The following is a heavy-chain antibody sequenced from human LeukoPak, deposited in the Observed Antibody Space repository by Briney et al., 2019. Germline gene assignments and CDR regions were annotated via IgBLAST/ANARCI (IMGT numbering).Heavy chain of an antibody. V-gene: IGHV4-31*03. CDR2: IYYSGST. J-gene: IGHJ4*02. Sequence: PSETLSLTCTVSGGSISSGGYYWSWIRQHPGKGLEWIGYIYYSGSTYYNPSLKSRVTISVDTSKNQFSLKLSSVTAADTAVYYCARPYSGNRLYYFDYWGQGTLVTVSS. D-gene: IGHD5-12*01. CDR3: ARPYSGNRLYYFDY. CDR1: GGSISSGGYY.